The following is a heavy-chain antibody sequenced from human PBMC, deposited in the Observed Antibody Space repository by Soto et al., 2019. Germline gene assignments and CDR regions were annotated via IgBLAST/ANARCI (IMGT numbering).Heavy chain of an antibody. CDR3: AGYWGGIRYFWTGSAP. D-gene: IGHD3-3*01. J-gene: IGHJ5*02. V-gene: IGHV1-69*06. Sequence: SVKVSCKASGGTFSSYAISWVRQAPGQGLEWMGGIIPIFGTANYAQKFQGRVTITADKSTSIAYMELSSLRSEDTAGVYIAGYWGGIRYFWTGSAPGGKGTLVPVSP. CDR1: GGTFSSYA. CDR2: IIPIFGTA.